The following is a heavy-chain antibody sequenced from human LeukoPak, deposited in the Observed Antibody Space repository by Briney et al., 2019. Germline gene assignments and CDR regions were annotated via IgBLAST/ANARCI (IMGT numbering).Heavy chain of an antibody. CDR2: ISNSGSTI. Sequence: GGSLRLSCAASGFTFSDYYMSWIRQAPGKGLEWVSYISNSGSTIYYADSVEGRFTISRDNAKSSLSLQMNSLTAEDTAVYYCARELGGYNYGYLYYYQYMDVWGKGTTVTVSS. CDR3: ARELGGYNYGYLYYYQYMDV. V-gene: IGHV3-11*01. D-gene: IGHD5-18*01. J-gene: IGHJ6*03. CDR1: GFTFSDYY.